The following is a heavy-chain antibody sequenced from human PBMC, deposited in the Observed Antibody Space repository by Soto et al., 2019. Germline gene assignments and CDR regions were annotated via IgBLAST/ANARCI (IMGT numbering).Heavy chain of an antibody. J-gene: IGHJ3*02. CDR1: GGTFSSYA. CDR3: ARVAGPPLDAFDI. CDR2: IIPIFGTA. D-gene: IGHD6-19*01. V-gene: IGHV1-69*13. Sequence: WASVKVSCKASGGTFSSYAISWVRQAPGQGLEWMGGIIPIFGTANYAQKFQGRVTITADESTSTAYMELSSLRSEDTAVYYCARVAGPPLDAFDIWGQGTMVTVSS.